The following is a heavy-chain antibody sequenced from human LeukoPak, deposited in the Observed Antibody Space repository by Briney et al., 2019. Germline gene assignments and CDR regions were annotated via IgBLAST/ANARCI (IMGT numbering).Heavy chain of an antibody. V-gene: IGHV4-4*07. CDR3: ARDQDGSFEY. D-gene: IGHD2-15*01. CDR2: IYTSGST. Sequence: PSETLSFTCTASGGSISSYYWSWIPQPPGKGLEWIGRIYTSGSTNYNPSLKSRVTISVDTSNNHFSLKLSSVTAADTAVYYCARDQDGSFEYWGQGTLVTVSS. J-gene: IGHJ4*02. CDR1: GGSISSYY.